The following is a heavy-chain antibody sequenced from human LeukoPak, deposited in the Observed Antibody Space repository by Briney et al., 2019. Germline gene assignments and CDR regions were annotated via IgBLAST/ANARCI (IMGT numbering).Heavy chain of an antibody. J-gene: IGHJ4*02. V-gene: IGHV1-2*02. CDR3: AREGDDSSGYYYDPPEYFDY. CDR1: GYTFTGYY. Sequence: GASVKVSCKASGYTFTGYYMHWVRQAPGQGPEWMGWISTYSSNIHYAQKFQGRVTITADKSTSTAYMELSSLRSEDTAVYYCAREGDDSSGYYYDPPEYFDYWGQGTLVTVSS. CDR2: ISTYSSNI. D-gene: IGHD3-22*01.